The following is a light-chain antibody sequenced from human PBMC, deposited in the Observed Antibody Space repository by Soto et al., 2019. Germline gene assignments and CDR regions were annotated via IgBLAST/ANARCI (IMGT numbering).Light chain of an antibody. CDR2: EVR. Sequence: QSALTQPASVSGSPGQSITISCTGTSSDVGGYNYVSWYQQHPGKAPKLMIYEVRNRPSGVSNRFSGSKSGNTASLTISGLQAEDEADYYCSSYTSSYTLVVFGGGTKVTVL. CDR1: SSDVGGYNY. CDR3: SSYTSSYTLVV. V-gene: IGLV2-14*01. J-gene: IGLJ3*02.